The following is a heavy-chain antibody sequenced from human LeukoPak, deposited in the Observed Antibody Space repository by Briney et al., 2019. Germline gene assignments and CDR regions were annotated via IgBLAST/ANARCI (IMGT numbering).Heavy chain of an antibody. D-gene: IGHD5-18*01. CDR1: GFTFSSYE. V-gene: IGHV3-53*01. CDR2: IYSGGST. J-gene: IGHJ4*02. CDR3: AKGYNYAYEY. Sequence: GGSLRLSCVASGFTFSSYEMNWVRQAPGKGLEWVSLIYSGGSTYYAASVKGRFTISRDNSKNTLYLQMNSLRPEDTAVYYCAKGYNYAYEYWGQGTLVTVSS.